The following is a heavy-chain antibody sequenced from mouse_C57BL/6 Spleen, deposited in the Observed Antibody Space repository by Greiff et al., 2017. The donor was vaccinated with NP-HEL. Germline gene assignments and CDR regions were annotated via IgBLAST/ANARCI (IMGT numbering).Heavy chain of an antibody. CDR3: ARDETTGYFDY. CDR2: IYPGSGNT. J-gene: IGHJ2*01. Sequence: QVQLQQSGAELVRPGASVKLSCKASGYTLTDYYINWVKQRPGQGLEWIARIYPGSGNTYYNEKFKGKATLTAEKSSSTAYMQLSSLTSEDSAVYFCARDETTGYFDYWGQGTTLTVSS. CDR1: GYTLTDYY. V-gene: IGHV1-76*01.